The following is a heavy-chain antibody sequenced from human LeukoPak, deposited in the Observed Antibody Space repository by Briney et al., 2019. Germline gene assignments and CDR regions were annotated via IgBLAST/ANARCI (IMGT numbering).Heavy chain of an antibody. Sequence: PSETLSLTCTVSGGSISSSSYYWGWIRQPPGKGLEWIGSIYYSGSTYYNPSLKSRVTISVDTSKNQFSPKLSSVTAADTAVYYCARDRVGDYGDYGTDYWGQGTLVTVSS. CDR3: ARDRVGDYGDYGTDY. CDR1: GGSISSSSYY. V-gene: IGHV4-39*07. CDR2: IYYSGST. D-gene: IGHD4-17*01. J-gene: IGHJ4*02.